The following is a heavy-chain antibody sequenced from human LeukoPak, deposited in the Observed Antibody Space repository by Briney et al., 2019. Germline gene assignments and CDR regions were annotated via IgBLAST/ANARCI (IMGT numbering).Heavy chain of an antibody. CDR3: ARDRRITIFGVVTFGY. CDR1: GGTFSSYA. J-gene: IGHJ4*02. Sequence: GASVKVSCKASGGTFSSYAISWVLQAPGQGLEWMGGIIPIFGTANYAQKFQGRVTITTDESTSTAYMELSSLRSEDTAVYYCARDRRITIFGVVTFGYWGQGTLVTVSS. V-gene: IGHV1-69*05. CDR2: IIPIFGTA. D-gene: IGHD3-3*01.